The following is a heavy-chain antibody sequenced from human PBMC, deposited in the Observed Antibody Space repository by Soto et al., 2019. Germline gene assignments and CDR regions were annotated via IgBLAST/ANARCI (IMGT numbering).Heavy chain of an antibody. CDR3: ARRTVYSDGAFDI. V-gene: IGHV3-11*01. CDR1: GFTFSDYY. CDR2: ISTSGSTI. J-gene: IGHJ3*02. D-gene: IGHD4-17*01. Sequence: QVQLVESGGGLVKPGGSLRLSCAASGFTFSDYYMNWIRQAPGKGLEWVSYISTSGSTIYYADSVKGRFSISRDNAKNSVYLQMNSLRVEDTAVYDCARRTVYSDGAFDIWGQGTMVTVSS.